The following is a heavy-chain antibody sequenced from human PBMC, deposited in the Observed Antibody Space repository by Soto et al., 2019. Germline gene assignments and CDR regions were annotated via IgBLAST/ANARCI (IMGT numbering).Heavy chain of an antibody. V-gene: IGHV3-33*01. CDR2: IWYDGSNK. J-gene: IGHJ6*02. CDR3: AIVFSISTSCMRPVCHYYYGMDV. D-gene: IGHD2-2*01. Sequence: PGGSLRLSCAASGFTFSSYGMHWVRQAPGKGLEWVAVIWYDGSNKYYADSVKGRFTISRDNSKNTLHLQMNSLRAEDTAVYYCAIVFSISTSCMRPVCHYYYGMDVWGQGTTVTVS. CDR1: GFTFSSYG.